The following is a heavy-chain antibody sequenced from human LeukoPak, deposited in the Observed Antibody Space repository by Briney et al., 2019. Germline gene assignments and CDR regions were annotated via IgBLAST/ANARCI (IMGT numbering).Heavy chain of an antibody. CDR3: ARDRSEFDY. CDR2: IYYSGST. CDR1: GGSLSTYY. J-gene: IGHJ4*02. V-gene: IGHV4-59*01. Sequence: SETLSLTCTVSGGSLSTYYWSWIRQPPGKGLEWIGYIYYSGSTNYNPSLKSRVTISVDTSKNQFSLKLSSVTAADTAVYYCARDRSEFDYWGQGPLVTVSS.